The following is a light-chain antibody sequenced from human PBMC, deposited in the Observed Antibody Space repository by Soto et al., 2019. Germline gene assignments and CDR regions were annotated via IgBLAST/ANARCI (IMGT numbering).Light chain of an antibody. CDR3: QSYDSSLSDWV. CDR2: GNT. Sequence: QAVVTQPPSVSGAPGQRVTISCTGSSSNIGSGYDVHWYQQLPGTAPKLLIYGNTNRPSGVPDRFSGSKPGTSASLAITGLQAEDEADYYCQSYDSSLSDWVFGGGTKVTVL. CDR1: SSNIGSGYD. J-gene: IGLJ3*02. V-gene: IGLV1-40*01.